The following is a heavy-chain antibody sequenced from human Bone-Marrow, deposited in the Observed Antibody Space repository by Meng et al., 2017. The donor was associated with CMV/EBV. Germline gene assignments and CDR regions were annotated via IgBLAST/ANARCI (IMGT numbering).Heavy chain of an antibody. CDR2: IKPDGSEK. V-gene: IGHV3-7*01. J-gene: IGHJ4*02. CDR3: ARGWELLFPHFDY. CDR1: GFTFSSYW. Sequence: GGSLRLSCAASGFTFSSYWMSWVRQAPGKGLEWVANIKPDGSEKYYVDSVRGRFTISRDNAKNSLYLQMNSLRAEDTAVYYCARGWELLFPHFDYWGQGTLVTVSS. D-gene: IGHD1-26*01.